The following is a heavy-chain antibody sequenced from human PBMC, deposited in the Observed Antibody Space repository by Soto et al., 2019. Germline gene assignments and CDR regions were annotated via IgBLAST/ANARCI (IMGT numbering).Heavy chain of an antibody. V-gene: IGHV5-51*01. CDR1: GYSFTSYW. CDR2: IYPGDSHT. CDR3: ARQGYCSTTACYTVDY. J-gene: IGHJ4*02. Sequence: PGESLKISCKGSGYSFTSYWIGWVRQMPGKCLEWMGIIYPGDSHTKYSPSFQGQVTISADKSISTAYLQWSGLKASDTAIYYCARQGYCSTTACYTVDYWGQGTLVTVSS. D-gene: IGHD2-2*02.